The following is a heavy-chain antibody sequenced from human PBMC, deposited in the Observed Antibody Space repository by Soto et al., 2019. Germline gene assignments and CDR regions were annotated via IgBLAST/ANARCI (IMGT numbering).Heavy chain of an antibody. CDR3: VTRAPNMVRGVRYYYYYMDV. CDR1: GYTLTELS. V-gene: IGHV1-24*01. D-gene: IGHD3-10*01. Sequence: ASVKVSCKVSGYTLTELSMHWVRQAPGKGLEWMGGFDPEDGETIYAQKFQGRVTMTEDTSTDTAYMELSSLRSEDTAVYYCVTRAPNMVRGVRYYYYYMDVWGKGTTVTVS. CDR2: FDPEDGET. J-gene: IGHJ6*03.